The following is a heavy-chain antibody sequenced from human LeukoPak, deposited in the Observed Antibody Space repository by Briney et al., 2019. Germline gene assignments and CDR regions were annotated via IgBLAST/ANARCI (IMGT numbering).Heavy chain of an antibody. Sequence: PGGSLRLSCAASGFTFSSYSMNWVRQAPGKGLEWVSYISSSSSTIYYADSVKGRFTISRDNAKNSLYLQMNSLRAEDTAVYYCARRFSVAGKGIFDYWGQGTLVTVSS. CDR2: ISSSSSTI. CDR3: ARRFSVAGKGIFDY. V-gene: IGHV3-48*01. D-gene: IGHD6-19*01. J-gene: IGHJ4*02. CDR1: GFTFSSYS.